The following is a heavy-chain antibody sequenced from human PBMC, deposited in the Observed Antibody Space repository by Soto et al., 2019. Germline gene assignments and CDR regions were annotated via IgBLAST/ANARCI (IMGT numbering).Heavy chain of an antibody. Sequence: SETLSLTCTVSGGSISSYYWSWIRQPPGKGLEWIGYIYYSGSTNYNPSLKSRVTISVDTSKNQFSLKLSSVTAADTAVYYCARDTLVEAHYYYGMDVWGQGTTVTVSS. J-gene: IGHJ6*02. V-gene: IGHV4-59*01. CDR3: ARDTLVEAHYYYGMDV. D-gene: IGHD2-21*01. CDR2: IYYSGST. CDR1: GGSISSYY.